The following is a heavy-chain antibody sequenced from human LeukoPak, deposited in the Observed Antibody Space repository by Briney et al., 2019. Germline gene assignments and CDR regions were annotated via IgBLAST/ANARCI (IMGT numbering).Heavy chain of an antibody. V-gene: IGHV4-38-2*02. CDR1: GYSISSGYY. CDR2: IYHSGST. Sequence: SETLSLTCTVSGYSISSGYYWGWIRQPPGKGLGWIGSIYHSGSTYYNPSLKSRVTISVDTSKNQFSLKLSSVTAADTAVYYCARHLTHRTYYYDSSGYYYGAFDYWGQGTLVTVSS. J-gene: IGHJ4*02. CDR3: ARHLTHRTYYYDSSGYYYGAFDY. D-gene: IGHD3-22*01.